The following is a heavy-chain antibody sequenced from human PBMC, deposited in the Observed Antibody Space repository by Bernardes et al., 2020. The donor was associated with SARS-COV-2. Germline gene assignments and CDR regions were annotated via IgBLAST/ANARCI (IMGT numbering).Heavy chain of an antibody. CDR1: GFTFSSYA. V-gene: IGHV3-23*01. CDR3: AKRGDYYISGSYAVGAWHAFEI. CDR2: ISYSGDNT. J-gene: IGHJ3*02. Sequence: GRSLRLSCAASGFTFSSYAMSWVRQAPGKGLEWVSGISYSGDNTYYADSVKGRFTISRDNSKNTLYLQMNSLRAEDTAVYYCAKRGDYYISGSYAVGAWHAFEIWGQGTMVTVSS. D-gene: IGHD3-10*01.